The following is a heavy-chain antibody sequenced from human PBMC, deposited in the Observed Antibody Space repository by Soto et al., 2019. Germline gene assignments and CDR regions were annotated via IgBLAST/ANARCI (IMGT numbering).Heavy chain of an antibody. V-gene: IGHV3-74*01. CDR3: ARGGVIVVGLDV. J-gene: IGHJ6*02. Sequence: GGSLRLSCAGTGFTFSTYWMHWVRQVPGKGLEWVSRVKTVGTNTGYADSVKGRFTFSRDNAKNTLYLEMNNLRADDTAVYYCARGGVIVVGLDVWGQGTTVTVSS. D-gene: IGHD3-22*01. CDR2: VKTVGTNT. CDR1: GFTFSTYW.